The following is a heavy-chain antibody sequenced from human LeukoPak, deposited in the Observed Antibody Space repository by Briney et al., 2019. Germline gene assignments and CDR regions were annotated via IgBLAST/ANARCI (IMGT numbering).Heavy chain of an antibody. CDR1: GFTFSSYV. D-gene: IGHD2/OR15-2a*01. Sequence: PGRSLRLSCAASGFTFSSYVMHWVRQAPGKGLEWVAIISYDGSNEYYADSVKGRFTISRDNSKNTLYLQMNSLRAADTAVYYCARHPSMDLFDYWGQGTLVTVSS. CDR3: ARHPSMDLFDY. V-gene: IGHV3-30*04. CDR2: ISYDGSNE. J-gene: IGHJ4*02.